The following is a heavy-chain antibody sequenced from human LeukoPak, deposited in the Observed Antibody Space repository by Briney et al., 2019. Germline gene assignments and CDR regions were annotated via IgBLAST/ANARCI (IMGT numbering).Heavy chain of an antibody. D-gene: IGHD2-2*01. V-gene: IGHV4-34*01. CDR2: INHSGST. CDR1: GGSFSGYY. Sequence: SETLSLTCAVYGGSFSGYYWSWIRPPPGKGLEWIGEINHSGSTNYNPSLKSRVTISVDTSKNQFSLKLSSVTAADTAVYYCARAYCSSTSCYFGYWGQGTLVTVSS. J-gene: IGHJ4*02. CDR3: ARAYCSSTSCYFGY.